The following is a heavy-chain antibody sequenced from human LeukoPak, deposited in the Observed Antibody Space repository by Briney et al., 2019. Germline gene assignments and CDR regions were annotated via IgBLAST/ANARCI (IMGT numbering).Heavy chain of an antibody. CDR2: ISYDGSNK. CDR3: ARAYRGVDTAMATLGYFDF. CDR1: GFTFSRYA. J-gene: IGHJ4*02. V-gene: IGHV3-30*04. D-gene: IGHD5-18*01. Sequence: GGSLRLSCAASGFTFSRYAMHWVRQAPGKGLEWVAVISYDGSNKYYADSVKGRFTISRDNSKNTLYLQMSSLRLEDTAVYYCARAYRGVDTAMATLGYFDFWGQGALVTVSS.